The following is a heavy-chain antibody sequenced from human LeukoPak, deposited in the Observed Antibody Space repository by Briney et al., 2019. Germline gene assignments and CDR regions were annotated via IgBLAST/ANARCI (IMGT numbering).Heavy chain of an antibody. J-gene: IGHJ4*02. CDR3: ARDIYDSVWGSYRYLFDY. CDR2: INAGNGNT. D-gene: IGHD3-16*02. CDR1: GYTFTYRY. Sequence: GASVKVSCKASGYTFTYRYLHWVRQAPGQRLEWVGWINAGNGNTKYSQKFQGRVTITRDTSASTTYMELSSLRSEDTAVYYCARDIYDSVWGSYRYLFDYWGQRTLVTVSS. V-gene: IGHV1-3*01.